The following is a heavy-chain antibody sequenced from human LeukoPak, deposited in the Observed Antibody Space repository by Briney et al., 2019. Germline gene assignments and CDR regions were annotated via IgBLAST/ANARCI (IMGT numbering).Heavy chain of an antibody. CDR3: ARSVITMIVEHYDAFDI. V-gene: IGHV4-59*12. Sequence: SETLSLTCTVSGGSISSYYWSWIRQPPGKGLEWIGYIYYSGSTNYNPSLKSRVTISVDTSKNQFSLKLSSVTAADTAVYYCARSVITMIVEHYDAFDIWGQGTMVTVSS. CDR1: GGSISSYY. D-gene: IGHD3-22*01. CDR2: IYYSGST. J-gene: IGHJ3*02.